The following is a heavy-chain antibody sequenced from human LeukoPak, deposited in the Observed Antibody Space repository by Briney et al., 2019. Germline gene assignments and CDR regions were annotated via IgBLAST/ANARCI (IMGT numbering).Heavy chain of an antibody. D-gene: IGHD2-15*01. Sequence: SVKVSCKASGGTFSSYAISWVRQAPGQGLEWIGGIIPIFGTANYAQKFQGRVTITADESTSTAYMELSSLRSEDTAVYYCARGDDIVVVVAAIWGQGTLVTVSS. V-gene: IGHV1-69*13. CDR1: GGTFSSYA. J-gene: IGHJ4*02. CDR2: IIPIFGTA. CDR3: ARGDDIVVVVAAI.